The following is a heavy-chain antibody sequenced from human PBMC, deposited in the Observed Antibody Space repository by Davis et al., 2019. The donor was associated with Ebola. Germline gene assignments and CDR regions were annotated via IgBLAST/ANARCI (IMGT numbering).Heavy chain of an antibody. CDR3: ARGSEMANPADGDY. CDR1: GFTFSSYW. V-gene: IGHV3-74*01. D-gene: IGHD5-24*01. Sequence: GESLKISCAASGFTFSSYWMHWVRQAPGKGLVWVSRINSDWSSTSYADSVKGRFTISRDNAKNTLYLQMNSLRAEDTAVYYCARGSEMANPADGDYWGQGTLVTVSS. J-gene: IGHJ4*02. CDR2: INSDWSST.